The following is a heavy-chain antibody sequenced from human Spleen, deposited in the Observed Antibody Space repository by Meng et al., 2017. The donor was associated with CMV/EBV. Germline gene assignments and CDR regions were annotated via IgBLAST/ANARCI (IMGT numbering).Heavy chain of an antibody. V-gene: IGHV1-18*01. J-gene: IGHJ4*02. CDR2: ISAYNGNT. D-gene: IGHD5-18*01. CDR3: ARDLVDTAMVRFDY. CDR1: GYTFTSYG. Sequence: ASGYTFTSYGISWVRQAPGQGLEWMGWISAYNGNTNYAQKLQGRVTMTTDTSTSTAYMELRSLRSDDTAVYYCARDLVDTAMVRFDYWGQGTLVTVSS.